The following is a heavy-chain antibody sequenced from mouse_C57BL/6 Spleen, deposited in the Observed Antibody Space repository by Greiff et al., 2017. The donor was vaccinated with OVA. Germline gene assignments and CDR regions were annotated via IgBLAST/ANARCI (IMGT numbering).Heavy chain of an antibody. CDR2: IRNKANGYTT. CDR3: ARSPSNYYGRDYAMDY. V-gene: IGHV7-3*01. Sequence: EVQRVESGGGLVQPGGSLSLSCAASGFTFTDYYMSWVSQPPGKALEWLGVIRNKANGYTTEYSATVKGRFTISTDNSQSILDRQMNALRAEYSATYYCARSPSNYYGRDYAMDYWGQGTSVTVSA. D-gene: IGHD1-1*01. CDR1: GFTFTDYY. J-gene: IGHJ4*01.